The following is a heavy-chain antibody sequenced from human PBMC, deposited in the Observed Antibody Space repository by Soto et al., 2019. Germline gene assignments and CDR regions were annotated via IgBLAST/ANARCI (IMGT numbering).Heavy chain of an antibody. CDR2: ISSSGSTI. J-gene: IGHJ6*02. D-gene: IGHD3-10*01. CDR1: GFTYSDYY. V-gene: IGHV3-11*01. Sequence: RLSGAAAGFTYSDYYMSWIRQAPGKGLEWVSYISSSGSTIYYADSVKGRFTISRDNAKNSLYLQMNSLRAEDTAVYYCARSGQPTYYYYGMDVWGQGTTVTVSS. CDR3: ARSGQPTYYYYGMDV.